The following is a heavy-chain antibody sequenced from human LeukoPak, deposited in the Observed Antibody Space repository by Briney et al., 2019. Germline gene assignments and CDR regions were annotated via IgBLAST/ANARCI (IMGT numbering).Heavy chain of an antibody. J-gene: IGHJ4*02. Sequence: PGRSLRLSCAASGFTFSSYAMHWVRQAPGKGLEWVAVISYDGSNKYYADSVKGRFTISRDSAKNSLYLQMNSLRAEDTAVYYCARSAPATAITDYWGQGTLVTVSS. CDR1: GFTFSSYA. CDR3: ARSAPATAITDY. D-gene: IGHD2-2*02. V-gene: IGHV3-30-3*01. CDR2: ISYDGSNK.